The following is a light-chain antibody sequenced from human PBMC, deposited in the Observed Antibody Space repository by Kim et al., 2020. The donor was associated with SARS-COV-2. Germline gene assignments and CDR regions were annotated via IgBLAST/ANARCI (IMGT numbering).Light chain of an antibody. J-gene: IGLJ2*01. CDR3: SSYTSSSTLVV. V-gene: IGLV2-14*03. CDR2: DVS. Sequence: LTISGPRPRNDVCGYNYVSWYQQHPGKAPKLMIYDVSNRPSGVSNRFSGSKSGNTASLTISGLQAEDEADYYCSSYTSSSTLVVFGGGTQLTVL. CDR1: RNDVCGYNY.